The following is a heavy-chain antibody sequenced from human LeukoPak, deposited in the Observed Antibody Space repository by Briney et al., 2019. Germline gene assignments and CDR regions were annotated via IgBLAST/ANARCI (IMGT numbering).Heavy chain of an antibody. CDR3: TRSAYCTGGTCYSKTFDY. Sequence: GGSLRLSCAASGFNFRNYAMHWVRQAPGKEPEWVALIRFDGSHKYYADSVKGRFTISRDNSRDTLPLQMSSLRAEDTAVYYCTRSAYCTGGTCYSKTFDYWGQGTLVTVSS. D-gene: IGHD2-15*01. J-gene: IGHJ4*02. CDR1: GFNFRNYA. V-gene: IGHV3-30*02. CDR2: IRFDGSHK.